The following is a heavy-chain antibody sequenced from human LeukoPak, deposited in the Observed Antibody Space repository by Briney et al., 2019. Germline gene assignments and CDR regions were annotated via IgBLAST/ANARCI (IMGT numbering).Heavy chain of an antibody. CDR2: VNSNDRP. D-gene: IGHD2-15*01. J-gene: IGHJ4*02. CDR3: AKARAAVVEAAINY. V-gene: IGHV3-23*01. Sequence: GGFLRLSCAASGFNFSNYAMTWVRQAPGKGLEWVSTVNSNDRPYYADSVKGRFTISRDNPKNTLYLQMNTLRVEDTALYYCAKARAAVVEAAINYWGQGILVTVSP. CDR1: GFNFSNYA.